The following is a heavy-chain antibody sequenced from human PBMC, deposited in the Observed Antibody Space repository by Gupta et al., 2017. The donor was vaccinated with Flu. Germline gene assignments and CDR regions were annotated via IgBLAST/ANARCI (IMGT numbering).Heavy chain of an antibody. CDR2: ISGSGGST. V-gene: IGHV3-23*01. D-gene: IGHD6-19*01. Sequence: EVQLLESGGGLVQPGGSLRLSCAASGFTFSSYAMRWVRQAPGKGLEWVSAISGSGGSTYYADSVKGRFTISRDNSKNTLYLQMNSLRAEDTAVYYCAKGDKYSSGWWDYWGQGTLVTVSS. CDR1: GFTFSSYA. CDR3: AKGDKYSSGWWDY. J-gene: IGHJ4*02.